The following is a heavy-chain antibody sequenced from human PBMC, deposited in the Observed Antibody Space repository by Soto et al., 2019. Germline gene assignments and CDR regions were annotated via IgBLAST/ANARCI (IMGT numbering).Heavy chain of an antibody. J-gene: IGHJ4*02. CDR1: GGPLSSGSYY. CDR2: IYYSGTT. V-gene: IGHV4-61*01. CDR3: ARDRGTVGLDY. D-gene: IGHD1-1*01. Sequence: PSETLSLTCTVSGGPLSSGSYYWSWIRQSPGQGLEWIGYIYYSGTTKYNPSLKSRVSISVDTSKNQFSLKLSSVTAADTAVYYCARDRGTVGLDYWGQGTLVTVSS.